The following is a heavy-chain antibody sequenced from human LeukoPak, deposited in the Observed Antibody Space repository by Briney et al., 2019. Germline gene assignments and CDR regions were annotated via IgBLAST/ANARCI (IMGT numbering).Heavy chain of an antibody. J-gene: IGHJ5*02. Sequence: PSETLSLTCTVSGGSISSYYWSWIRQPPGKGLEWTGYIYYSGSTNYNPSLKSRVTISVDTSKNQFSLKLSSVTAADTAVYYCARSDYVWGSYLSWFDPWGQGTLVTVSS. CDR1: GGSISSYY. CDR2: IYYSGST. CDR3: ARSDYVWGSYLSWFDP. V-gene: IGHV4-59*01. D-gene: IGHD3-16*02.